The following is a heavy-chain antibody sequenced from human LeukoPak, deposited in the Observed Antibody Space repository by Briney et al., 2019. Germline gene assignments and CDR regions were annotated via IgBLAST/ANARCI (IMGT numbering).Heavy chain of an antibody. V-gene: IGHV4-30-2*01. CDR2: IYHSGST. CDR3: ARRGRFYGDYVDY. CDR1: GGSISSGGYY. J-gene: IGHJ4*02. Sequence: SETLSLTCTVSGGSISSGGYYWSWIRQPPGKGLEWIGYIYHSGSTYYNPSLKSRVTISVDRSKNQFSLKLSSVTAADTAVYYCARRGRFYGDYVDYWGQGTLVTVSS. D-gene: IGHD4-17*01.